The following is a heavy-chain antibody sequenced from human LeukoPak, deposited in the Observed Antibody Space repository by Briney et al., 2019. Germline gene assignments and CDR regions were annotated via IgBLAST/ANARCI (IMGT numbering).Heavy chain of an antibody. CDR2: IYHSGST. V-gene: IGHV4-38-2*02. D-gene: IGHD3-3*01. J-gene: IGHJ4*02. CDR3: ARDLWYYDFWSGYYNNFDY. Sequence: SETLSLTCTVSGYSISSGYYWGWLRQPPGKGLEWIGSIYHSGSTYYNPSLKSRVTISVDTSKNQFSLKLSSVTAADKAVYYCARDLWYYDFWSGYYNNFDYWGQGTLVTVSS. CDR1: GYSISSGYY.